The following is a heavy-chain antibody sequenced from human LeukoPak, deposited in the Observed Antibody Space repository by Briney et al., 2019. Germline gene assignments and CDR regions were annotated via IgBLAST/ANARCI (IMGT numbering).Heavy chain of an antibody. CDR1: GFTFDDYA. J-gene: IGHJ4*02. V-gene: IGHV3-9*01. Sequence: PGGSLSLSCAASGFTFDDYAMHWVRQAPGKGLEWVSGISWNSGSIGYADSVKGRFTISRDNAKNSLYLQMNSLRAEDTALYYCAKVGYCSSTSCYDYWGQGTLVTVSS. CDR3: AKVGYCSSTSCYDY. D-gene: IGHD2-2*01. CDR2: ISWNSGSI.